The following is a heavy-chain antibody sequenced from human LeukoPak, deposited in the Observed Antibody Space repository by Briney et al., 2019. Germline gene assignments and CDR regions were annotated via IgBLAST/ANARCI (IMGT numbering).Heavy chain of an antibody. V-gene: IGHV4-34*01. D-gene: IGHD2-2*01. CDR2: INHSGST. CDR1: GGSFGGYY. Sequence: SETLSLTCAVYGGSFGGYYWSWIRQPPGKGLEWIGEINHSGSTNYNPSLKSRVTISVDTSKNQFSLKLSSVTAADTAVYYCARAYRVVPAAMDTFDYWGQGTLVTVSS. J-gene: IGHJ4*02. CDR3: ARAYRVVPAAMDTFDY.